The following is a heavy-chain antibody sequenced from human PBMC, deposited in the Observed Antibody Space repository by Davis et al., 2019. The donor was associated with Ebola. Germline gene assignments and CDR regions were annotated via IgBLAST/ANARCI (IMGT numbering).Heavy chain of an antibody. D-gene: IGHD2-2*01. CDR2: IYYSGST. Sequence: SETLSLTCTVSGGSISSYYWSWIRQPPGKGLEWIGYIYYSGSTYYNPSLKSRVTISVDTSKNQFSLKLSSVTAADTAVYYCAVAVVPAAGGLDYWGQGTLVTVSS. V-gene: IGHV4-59*06. CDR3: AVAVVPAAGGLDY. CDR1: GGSISSYY. J-gene: IGHJ4*02.